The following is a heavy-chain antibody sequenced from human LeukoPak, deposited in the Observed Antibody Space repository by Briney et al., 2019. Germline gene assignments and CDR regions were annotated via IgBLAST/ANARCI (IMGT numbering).Heavy chain of an antibody. V-gene: IGHV4-59*08. J-gene: IGHJ4*02. CDR2: IYYIGST. Sequence: SETLSLTCTVSGGSISGYYWSWIRQPPGKGLEWIGYIYYIGSTNYNPSLKSRVTISVDTSKNQFSLNLSSVTAADTAVYYCARLVGYGPYFDYWGQGTLVTVSS. CDR1: GGSISGYY. CDR3: ARLVGYGPYFDY. D-gene: IGHD5-18*01.